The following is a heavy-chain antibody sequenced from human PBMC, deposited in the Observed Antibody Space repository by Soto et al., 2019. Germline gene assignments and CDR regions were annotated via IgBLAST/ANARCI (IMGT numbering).Heavy chain of an antibody. CDR3: ARGRYGDY. J-gene: IGHJ4*02. V-gene: IGHV1-18*01. CDR2: ISAHNGNT. CDR1: GYAFTTYS. D-gene: IGHD1-1*01. Sequence: QVHLVQSGAEVKKPGASVQVSCKGSGYAFTTYSITWVRQAPGQGLEWMGWISAHNGNTNYAQKHQGRVTVTRDTSTSTAYMELRSLRSDDTAVYYCARGRYGDYWGQGALVTVSS.